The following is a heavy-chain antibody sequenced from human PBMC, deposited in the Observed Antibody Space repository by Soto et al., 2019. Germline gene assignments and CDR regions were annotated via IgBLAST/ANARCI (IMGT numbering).Heavy chain of an antibody. J-gene: IGHJ4*02. Sequence: QVQLQESGPGLVKPSETLSLTCTVSGGSISSYYWSWIRQPPGKGLEWIGYIYYSGSTNYNPSLKSRVTISVDTSKNQFSLKLSSVTAADTAVYYCARHRVEYSSSDFDYWGQGTLVTVSS. CDR2: IYYSGST. V-gene: IGHV4-59*08. D-gene: IGHD6-6*01. CDR3: ARHRVEYSSSDFDY. CDR1: GGSISSYY.